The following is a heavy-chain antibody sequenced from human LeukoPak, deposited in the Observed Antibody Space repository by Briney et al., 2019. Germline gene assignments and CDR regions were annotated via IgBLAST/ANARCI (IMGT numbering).Heavy chain of an antibody. D-gene: IGHD6-13*01. Sequence: GGSLRLSCAASGFTFSSYSMNWVRQAPGKGLEWVSSISSSSSYIYYADSMKGRFTISRDNAKNSLYLQMNSLRAGDTAVYYCASRFIAAALDYWGQGTLVTVSS. CDR1: GFTFSSYS. CDR3: ASRFIAAALDY. CDR2: ISSSSSYI. V-gene: IGHV3-21*01. J-gene: IGHJ4*02.